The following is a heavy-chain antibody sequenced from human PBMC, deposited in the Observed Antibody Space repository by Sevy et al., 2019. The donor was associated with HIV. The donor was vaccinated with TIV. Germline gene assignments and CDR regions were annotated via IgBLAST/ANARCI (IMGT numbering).Heavy chain of an antibody. CDR2: INNSSRFI. V-gene: IGHV3-11*06. J-gene: IGHJ4*02. Sequence: GGSLGLSCAASGFTFSDYYMSWIRQAPGKGPEWVSYINNSSRFINYVDSVKGRFTISRDNAKNSLYLQMNSLRAGDTAVYYCARGKVLFDYWGQGTLVTVSS. CDR3: ARGKVLFDY. CDR1: GFTFSDYY.